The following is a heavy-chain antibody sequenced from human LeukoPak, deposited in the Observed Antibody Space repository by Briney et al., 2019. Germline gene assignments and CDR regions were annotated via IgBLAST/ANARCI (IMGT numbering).Heavy chain of an antibody. CDR2: FDPDEGQM. CDR3: AAEGHCYDLTNYYGFDP. Sequence: GASVKVSCKVSGEALSELSMHWVRQAPGKGLEWMGGFDPDEGQMIYTQKFKGRVTVTEDRSTDTAYMELRSLRSEDTAVYYCAAEGHCYDLTNYYGFDPWGQGTLVIVSS. V-gene: IGHV1-24*01. CDR1: GEALSELS. J-gene: IGHJ5*02. D-gene: IGHD5-12*01.